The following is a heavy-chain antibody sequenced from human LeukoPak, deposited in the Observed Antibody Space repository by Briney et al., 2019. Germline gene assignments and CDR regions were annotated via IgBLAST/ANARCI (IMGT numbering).Heavy chain of an antibody. Sequence: PSETLSLTCTVSGGSMSPYYWSWIRQPPGKGLEWIGEINHSGSTNYNPSLKSRVTISVDTSKNQYSLKLSSVTAADTAVYYCASKIAYYYGSGSSPFDYWGQGTLVTVSS. CDR2: INHSGST. D-gene: IGHD3-10*01. CDR1: GGSMSPYY. CDR3: ASKIAYYYGSGSSPFDY. J-gene: IGHJ4*02. V-gene: IGHV4-34*01.